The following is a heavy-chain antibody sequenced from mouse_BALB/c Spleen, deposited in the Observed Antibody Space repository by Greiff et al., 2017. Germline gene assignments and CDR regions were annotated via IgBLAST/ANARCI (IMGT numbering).Heavy chain of an antibody. CDR3: AREGVSRRDAMDY. V-gene: IGHV1-7*01. J-gene: IGHJ4*01. CDR1: GYTFTSYW. D-gene: IGHD1-2*01. CDR2: INPSTGYT. Sequence: QVQLQQSGAELAKPGASVKMSCKASGYTFTSYWMHWVKQRPGQGLEWIGYINPSTGYTEYNQKFKDKATLTADKSSSTAYMQLSSLTSEDSAVYYCAREGVSRRDAMDYWGQGTSVTVSS.